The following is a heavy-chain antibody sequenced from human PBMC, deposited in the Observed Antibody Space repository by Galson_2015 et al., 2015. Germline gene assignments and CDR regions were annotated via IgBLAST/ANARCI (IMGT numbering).Heavy chain of an antibody. D-gene: IGHD3-3*01. J-gene: IGHJ4*02. CDR1: GFTFSSYW. V-gene: IGHV3-7*01. CDR2: IKQDGSEK. Sequence: SLRLSCAASGFTFSSYWMSWVRQAPGKGLEWVANIKQDGSEKYYVDSVKGRFTISRDNAKNSLYLQMNSLRAEDTAVYYCARAGITIFGVVQRVVDYWGQGTLVTVSS. CDR3: ARAGITIFGVVQRVVDY.